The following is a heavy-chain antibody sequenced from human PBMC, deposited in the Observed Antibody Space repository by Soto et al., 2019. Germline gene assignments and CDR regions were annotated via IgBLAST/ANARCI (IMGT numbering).Heavy chain of an antibody. Sequence: QLQLQESGPGLVKPSETLSLTCTVSGGSISSSSYYWGWIRQPPGKGLEWIGSIYYSGSTYYNPSLKRRVTISVDTSKNQFSLKLSSVTAADTAVYYCASYCGGDCYSDYYGMDVWGQGTTVTVSS. V-gene: IGHV4-39*01. CDR1: GGSISSSSYY. CDR3: ASYCGGDCYSDYYGMDV. CDR2: IYYSGST. D-gene: IGHD2-21*02. J-gene: IGHJ6*02.